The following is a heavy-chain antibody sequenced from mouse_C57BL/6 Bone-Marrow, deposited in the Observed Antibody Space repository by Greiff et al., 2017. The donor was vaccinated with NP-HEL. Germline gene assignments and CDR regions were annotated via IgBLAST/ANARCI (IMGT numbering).Heavy chain of an antibody. CDR3: ARDAGYDYDDWFAY. CDR2: SRNKANDYTT. V-gene: IGHV7-1*01. J-gene: IGHJ3*01. Sequence: EVQLVESGGGLVQSGRSLRLSCATSGFTFSDFYMEWVRQAPGKGLEWIAASRNKANDYTTEYSASVKGRFIVSRDTSQSILYLQMNALRAEDTAIYYCARDAGYDYDDWFAYWGQGTLVTVSA. CDR1: GFTFSDFY. D-gene: IGHD2-4*01.